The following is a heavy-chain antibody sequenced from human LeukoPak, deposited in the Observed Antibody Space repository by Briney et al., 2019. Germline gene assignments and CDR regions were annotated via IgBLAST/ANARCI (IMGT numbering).Heavy chain of an antibody. Sequence: ASVKVSCKASGYTFTSYDINWVRQATGQGLEWMGWMNPNSGNTGYAQKFQGRVSMTRNTSISTAYMELSSLRSEDTAVYYCARGLAVGAPFDYWGQGTLVTVSS. CDR3: ARGLAVGAPFDY. CDR2: MNPNSGNT. D-gene: IGHD1-26*01. CDR1: GYTFTSYD. J-gene: IGHJ4*02. V-gene: IGHV1-8*01.